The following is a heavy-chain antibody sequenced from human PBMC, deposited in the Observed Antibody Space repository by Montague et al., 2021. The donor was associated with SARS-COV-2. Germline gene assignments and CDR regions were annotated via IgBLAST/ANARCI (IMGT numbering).Heavy chain of an antibody. D-gene: IGHD2/OR15-2a*01. V-gene: IGHV3-30-3*01. CDR2: ISSDGSYK. Sequence: SLRLSCAASGFTFTSYSMNWVRQAPGKGLEALSVISSDGSYKYYSDSVKGLFTISRDNSRNTLYLQMNSLRPEDTAVYYCARDLLRHKGGFDSWGQGTLVTVSS. J-gene: IGHJ4*02. CDR3: ARDLLRHKGGFDS. CDR1: GFTFTSYS.